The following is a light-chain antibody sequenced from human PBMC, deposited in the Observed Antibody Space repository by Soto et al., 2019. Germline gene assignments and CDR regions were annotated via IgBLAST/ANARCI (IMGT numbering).Light chain of an antibody. CDR1: QSVYNN. V-gene: IGKV3-15*01. CDR3: EAYRAAAAFI. J-gene: IGKJ5*01. CDR2: GAS. Sequence: EIVMTQSPATLSVSPGERATLSCRASQSVYNNLAWYQQKPGQAPRLLILGASTRATGIPARFSGSGSGTEFTSAMCRQRVEDFALSIYEAYRAAAAFIFRQGTRLEIK.